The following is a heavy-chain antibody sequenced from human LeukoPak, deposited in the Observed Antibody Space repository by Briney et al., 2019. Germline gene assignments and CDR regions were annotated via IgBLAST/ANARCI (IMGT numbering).Heavy chain of an antibody. D-gene: IGHD3-22*01. J-gene: IGHJ3*02. V-gene: IGHV1-8*01. CDR1: GYTFTSHD. CDR2: MNPNSGNT. Sequence: ASVKVSCKASGYTFTSHDINWVRQATGQGLEWMGWMNPNSGNTGYAQKFQGRVTMTRNTSISTAYMELSSLRSEDTAVYYCARSYDSSGYRNDIWGQGTMVTVSS. CDR3: ARSYDSSGYRNDI.